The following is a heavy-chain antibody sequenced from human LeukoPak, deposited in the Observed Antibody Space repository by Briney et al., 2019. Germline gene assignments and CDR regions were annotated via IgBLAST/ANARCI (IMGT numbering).Heavy chain of an antibody. CDR1: GFTLRDYA. CDR2: MSFDGSNQ. CDR3: ARDRSPDRSGYYDQ. Sequence: PGGSLRLSCAASGFTLRDYALHWVRQAPGKGLEWLAVMSFDGSNQYYAASVRGRFIISRDNSKNTLYLQMHSLRPEDTGVYYCARDRSPDRSGYYDQWGQGTLVIVSS. D-gene: IGHD3-22*01. V-gene: IGHV3-30*04. J-gene: IGHJ5*02.